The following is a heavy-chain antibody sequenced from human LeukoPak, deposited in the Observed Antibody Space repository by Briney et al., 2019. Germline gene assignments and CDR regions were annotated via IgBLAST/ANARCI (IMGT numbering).Heavy chain of an antibody. J-gene: IGHJ3*02. CDR1: GFTFSGSA. D-gene: IGHD5-18*01. V-gene: IGHV3-73*01. Sequence: GVSLKLSCAASGFTFSGSALLWVRQASGKGLEWVSRIRSKANSYATAYAASVKGRFTISRDDSKHTAYLQMNSPKTEDTAVYYCTGLVDTAIGYQTAFDIWGQGTMVTVSS. CDR3: TGLVDTAIGYQTAFDI. CDR2: IRSKANSYAT.